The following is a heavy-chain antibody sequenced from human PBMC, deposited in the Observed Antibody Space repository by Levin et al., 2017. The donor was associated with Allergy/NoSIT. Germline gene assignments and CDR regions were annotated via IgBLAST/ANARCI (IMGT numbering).Heavy chain of an antibody. Sequence: PGGSLRLSCAASGFTFSSYSMNWVRQAPGKGLEWVSSISSSSSYIYYADSVKGRFTISRDNAKNSLYLQMNSLRAEDTAVYYCARDLERYSGYDYSDYWGQGTLVTVSS. CDR1: GFTFSSYS. J-gene: IGHJ4*02. D-gene: IGHD5-12*01. CDR2: ISSSSSYI. V-gene: IGHV3-21*01. CDR3: ARDLERYSGYDYSDY.